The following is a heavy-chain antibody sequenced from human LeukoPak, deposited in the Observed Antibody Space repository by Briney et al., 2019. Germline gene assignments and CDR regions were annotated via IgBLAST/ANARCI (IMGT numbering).Heavy chain of an antibody. V-gene: IGHV4-4*07. CDR1: GGSISIYY. Sequence: SETLSLTCTVSGGSISIYYWNWIRQPPGKGLEWIGGIFTSGITNYDPSLKSRVTMSVDTSKNQFSLNLSSVTAADTAVYYCARESSGNYYNPLGYMDVWGKGTTVTVSS. CDR3: ARESSGNYYNPLGYMDV. J-gene: IGHJ6*03. D-gene: IGHD3-10*01. CDR2: IFTSGIT.